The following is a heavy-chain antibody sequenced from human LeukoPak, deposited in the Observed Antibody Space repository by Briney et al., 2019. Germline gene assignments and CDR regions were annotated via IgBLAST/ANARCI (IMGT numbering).Heavy chain of an antibody. J-gene: IGHJ4*02. CDR2: INSDGSST. CDR1: GFTFSSYW. CDR3: AKRPLKTYHVPATALPFDY. D-gene: IGHD2-2*01. V-gene: IGHV3-74*03. Sequence: PGGSLRLSCVASGFTFSSYWMHWVRQAPGKGLVWVSRINSDGSSTKCADSVKGRFTISRDNAKNTLYLQMNSLRAEDTAIYYCAKRPLKTYHVPATALPFDYWGQGTLVTVSS.